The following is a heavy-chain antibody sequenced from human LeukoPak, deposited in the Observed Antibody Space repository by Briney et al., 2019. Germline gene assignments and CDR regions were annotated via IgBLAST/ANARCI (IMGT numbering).Heavy chain of an antibody. CDR3: AKRGVVIRVILVGFHKEAYYFES. V-gene: IGHV3-23*01. Sequence: AGGSLRLSCAVSGITLSNYGMSWFRQAPGKGLEWVAGISDSGGRTNYADSVKGRFTISRDNPKNTLYLQMNSLRAEATAVYFCAKRGVVIRVILVGFHKEAYYFESWGQGALVTVSS. CDR1: GITLSNYG. CDR2: ISDSGGRT. J-gene: IGHJ4*02. D-gene: IGHD3/OR15-3a*01.